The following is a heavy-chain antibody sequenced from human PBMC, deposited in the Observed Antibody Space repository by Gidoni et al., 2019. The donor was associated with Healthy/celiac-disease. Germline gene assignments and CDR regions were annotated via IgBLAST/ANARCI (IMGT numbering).Heavy chain of an antibody. CDR2: ISYDGSNK. CDR3: AREGRWLQSTFDY. CDR1: GFTFSSYA. Sequence: QVQLVESGGGVVQPGWSLSLSCAAPGFTFSSYAMHWVRQAPGKGMEWVAVISYDGSNKYYADSVKGRFTISRDNSKNTLYLQMNSLRAEDTAVYYCAREGRWLQSTFDYWGQGTLVTVSS. D-gene: IGHD5-12*01. V-gene: IGHV3-30-3*01. J-gene: IGHJ4*02.